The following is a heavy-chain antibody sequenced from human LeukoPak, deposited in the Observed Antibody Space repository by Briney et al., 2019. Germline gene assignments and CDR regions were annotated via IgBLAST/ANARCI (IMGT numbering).Heavy chain of an antibody. J-gene: IGHJ1*01. CDR2: INHSGST. D-gene: IGHD3-22*01. V-gene: IGHV4-34*01. CDR1: GGSFGGYY. CDR3: ARGTYYYDSSGYYYPAEYFQH. Sequence: PSETLSLTCAVYGGSFGGYYWIWIRQPSGKGLEWIGEINHSGSTNYNPSLKSRVTITVDTSKNQFSLKLSSVTAADTAVYYCARGTYYYDSSGYYYPAEYFQHWGQGILVTVSS.